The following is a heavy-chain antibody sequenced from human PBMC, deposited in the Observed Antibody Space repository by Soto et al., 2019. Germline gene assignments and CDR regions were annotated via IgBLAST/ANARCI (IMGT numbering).Heavy chain of an antibody. CDR3: TIYSGYDSYYYYGMDV. CDR1: GFTFSNAW. D-gene: IGHD5-12*01. Sequence: GGSLRLSCAASGFTFSNAWMNWVRLAPGKGLEWVGRIKSKTDGGTTDYAAPVKGRFTISRDDSKNTLYLQMNSLKTEDTAVYYCTIYSGYDSYYYYGMDVWGQGTTVTVSS. CDR2: IKSKTDGGTT. V-gene: IGHV3-15*07. J-gene: IGHJ6*02.